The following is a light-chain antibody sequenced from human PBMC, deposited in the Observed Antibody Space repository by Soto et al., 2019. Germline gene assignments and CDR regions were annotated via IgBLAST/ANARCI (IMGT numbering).Light chain of an antibody. Sequence: SALTQPASVSGSPGQSITISCTGTSSDVGGYNYVSWYQQHPGKAPKLMIYDVSHRPSGVSNRFSGSKSGNTASLNISGLQAEDEADYYCSSYTSSSTPYVFGTGTKLTVL. CDR1: SSDVGGYNY. J-gene: IGLJ1*01. V-gene: IGLV2-14*01. CDR3: SSYTSSSTPYV. CDR2: DVS.